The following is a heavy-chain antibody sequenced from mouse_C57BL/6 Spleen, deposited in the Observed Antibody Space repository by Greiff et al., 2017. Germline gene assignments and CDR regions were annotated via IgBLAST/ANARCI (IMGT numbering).Heavy chain of an antibody. CDR3: ARRDQAHMDY. CDR2: INPNNGGT. J-gene: IGHJ4*01. D-gene: IGHD3-2*02. CDR1: GYTFTDYY. V-gene: IGHV1-26*01. Sequence: EVQLQQSGPELVKPGASVKISCKASGYTFTDYYMNWVKQSHGKSLEWIGDINPNNGGTSYNQKFKGKATLTVDKTSSTAYMELRSLTSEDSAVYYCARRDQAHMDYWGKGTAVTVSS.